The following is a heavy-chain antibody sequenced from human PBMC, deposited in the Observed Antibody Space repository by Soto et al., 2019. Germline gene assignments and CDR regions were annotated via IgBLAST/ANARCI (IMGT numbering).Heavy chain of an antibody. Sequence: QVQLVQSGAEVKKPGASVKVSCKASAYTFTSYYLHWVRQAPGQGLEWMGIINPSGGSTSYAQKFQGRVTMTRETSTSTVYMELSSLRSEDTAVYYWARAKTSATSHWQLGGVDYWGQGTLVTVSS. CDR3: ARAKTSATSHWQLGGVDY. CDR1: AYTFTSYY. D-gene: IGHD1-26*01. J-gene: IGHJ4*02. V-gene: IGHV1-46*01. CDR2: INPSGGST.